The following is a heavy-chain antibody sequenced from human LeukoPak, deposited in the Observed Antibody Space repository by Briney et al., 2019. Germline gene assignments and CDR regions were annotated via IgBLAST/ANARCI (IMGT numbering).Heavy chain of an antibody. CDR3: ATSGITIDYYYMDV. CDR2: FDPEDGET. Sequence: ASVKVSCKVSGYTLTELSMHWVRQAPGKGLEWMGGFDPEDGETIYAQEFQGRVTMTEDTSTDTACMELSSLRSEDTAVYYCATSGITIDYYYMDVWGKGTTVTVSS. J-gene: IGHJ6*03. CDR1: GYTLTELS. D-gene: IGHD3-9*01. V-gene: IGHV1-24*01.